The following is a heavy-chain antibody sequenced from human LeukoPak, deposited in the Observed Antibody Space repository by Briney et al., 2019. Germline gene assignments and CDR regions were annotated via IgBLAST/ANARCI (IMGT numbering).Heavy chain of an antibody. Sequence: PGGSLRLSCAASGFTFSSYAMSWVRQAPGKGLEWVSAISGSGGSTYYADSVKGRFTISRDNSKNTLYLQMNSLRAEDTAVYYCAKVNGSSWYKPVDYWGQGTLVTVSS. J-gene: IGHJ4*02. CDR2: ISGSGGST. CDR1: GFTFSSYA. D-gene: IGHD6-13*01. V-gene: IGHV3-23*01. CDR3: AKVNGSSWYKPVDY.